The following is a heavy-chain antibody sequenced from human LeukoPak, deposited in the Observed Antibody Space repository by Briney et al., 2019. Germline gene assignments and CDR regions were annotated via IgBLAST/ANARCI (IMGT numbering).Heavy chain of an antibody. V-gene: IGHV4-4*08. CDR1: DGSIFGHY. Sequence: SETLSLTCTVSDGSIFGHYFNWIRQAPGKGLEWIGYIYSNGITSYNPSLRSRGTMSIATSRSQFSLRLTSVTAADTAIYYCARRAYYDTSGYSPASGYFDLWGRGTLVTVSS. CDR3: ARRAYYDTSGYSPASGYFDL. CDR2: IYSNGIT. D-gene: IGHD3-22*01. J-gene: IGHJ2*01.